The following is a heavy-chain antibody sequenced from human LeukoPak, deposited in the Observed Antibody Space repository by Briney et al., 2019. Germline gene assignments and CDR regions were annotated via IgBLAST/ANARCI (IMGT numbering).Heavy chain of an antibody. CDR3: ARGLTNFDASSPPVY. J-gene: IGHJ4*02. D-gene: IGHD2-8*01. CDR2: ISYDGTNI. CDR1: GFTLTNYA. Sequence: GGSLRLSCAASGFTLTNYAIQWVRQAPGKGLEWVAVISYDGTNIYYGDSVEGRFTISRDNSKNTVYLQMNNLRAEDTAVYHCARGLTNFDASSPPVYWGQGTLVTVSS. V-gene: IGHV3-30*01.